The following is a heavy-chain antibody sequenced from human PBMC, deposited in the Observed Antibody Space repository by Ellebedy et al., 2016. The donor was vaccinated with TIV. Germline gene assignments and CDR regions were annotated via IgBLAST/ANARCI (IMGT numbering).Heavy chain of an antibody. J-gene: IGHJ6*02. V-gene: IGHV4-59*01. CDR2: IHHSGNS. CDR1: DGSTSGYY. Sequence: MPSETLSLTCTVADGSTSGYYWSWIRQPPGQGLEWIGDIHHSGNSHIHPSLKSRVTLSLDTSKNQFSLDLSSVTAADTATYYCARDLGRYGMDVWGQGTTVTVSS. CDR3: ARDLGRYGMDV.